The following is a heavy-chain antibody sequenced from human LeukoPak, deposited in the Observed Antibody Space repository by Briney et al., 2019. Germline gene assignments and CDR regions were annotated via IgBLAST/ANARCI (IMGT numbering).Heavy chain of an antibody. Sequence: PGRSLRLSCAASGFTFSSYAMHWVRQAPGKGLEWVAVISYDGSNKYYADSVKGRFTISRDNAKNSLYLQMNSLRAEDTAVYYCARDRLSVEILRLYGSGSYYSLYGMDVWGQGTTVTVSS. V-gene: IGHV3-30*04. CDR3: ARDRLSVEILRLYGSGSYYSLYGMDV. CDR1: GFTFSSYA. J-gene: IGHJ6*02. D-gene: IGHD3-10*01. CDR2: ISYDGSNK.